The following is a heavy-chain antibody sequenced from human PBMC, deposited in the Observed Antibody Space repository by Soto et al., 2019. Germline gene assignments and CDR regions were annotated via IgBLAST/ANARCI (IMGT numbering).Heavy chain of an antibody. J-gene: IGHJ4*02. D-gene: IGHD6-13*01. CDR2: ISSSSSYI. V-gene: IGHV3-21*01. CDR1: GFTFSSYS. Sequence: EVQLVESGGGLVKPGGSLRLSCAASGFTFSSYSMNWVRQAPGKGLEWVSSISSSSSYIYYADSVKGRFTISRDNAKNSLYLQMNSLRAEDTAVYYCARTYSSSWYTLDYWGQGTLVTVSS. CDR3: ARTYSSSWYTLDY.